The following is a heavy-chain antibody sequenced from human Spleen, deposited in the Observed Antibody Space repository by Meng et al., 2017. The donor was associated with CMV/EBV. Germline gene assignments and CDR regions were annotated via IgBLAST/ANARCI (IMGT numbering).Heavy chain of an antibody. V-gene: IGHV4-34*01. Sequence: VYGGSFSGYYWSWIRQPPGKGLEWIGEINHSGSTNYNPSLKSRVTISVDTSKNQFSLKLSSVTAADTAVYYCARDSYYYDSSGYPFDYWGQGTLVTVSS. CDR2: INHSGST. J-gene: IGHJ4*02. D-gene: IGHD3-22*01. CDR1: GGSFSGYY. CDR3: ARDSYYYDSSGYPFDY.